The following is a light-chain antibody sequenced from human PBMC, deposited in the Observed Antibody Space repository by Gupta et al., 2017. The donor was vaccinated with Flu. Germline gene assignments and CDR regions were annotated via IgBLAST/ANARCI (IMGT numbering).Light chain of an antibody. V-gene: IGLV1-44*01. Sequence: QSLLTQPPSASGTPGHRVTISCSGSSSNIGSNTVNWYQKLPGTAPKLLNYSNKQRPSGVPDRFSGSKAGTSASLAISGLQSEDEADYYCAAWDDSLNGVVFGGGTKLTVL. CDR2: SNK. J-gene: IGLJ2*01. CDR1: SSNIGSNT. CDR3: AAWDDSLNGVV.